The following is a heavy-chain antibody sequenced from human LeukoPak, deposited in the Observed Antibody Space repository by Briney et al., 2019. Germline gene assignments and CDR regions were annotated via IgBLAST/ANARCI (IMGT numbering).Heavy chain of an antibody. CDR3: ARVYSTNYYGSGDRPFLFDY. CDR2: ISTYYGNT. J-gene: IGHJ4*02. CDR1: CYTFTSYG. Sequence: ASVKVSCKASCYTFTSYGFSWVRQAPGQGLEWMGWISTYYGNTNYAQKLQDRVTMTTDTSTSTAYMELTSLRSDDTAVYYCARVYSTNYYGSGDRPFLFDYWGQGTVVTVSS. V-gene: IGHV1-18*01. D-gene: IGHD3-10*01.